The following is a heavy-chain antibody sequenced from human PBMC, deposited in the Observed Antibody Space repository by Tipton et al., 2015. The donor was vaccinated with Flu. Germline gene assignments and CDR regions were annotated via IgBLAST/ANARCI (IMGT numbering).Heavy chain of an antibody. CDR3: AGGNYDILNGYRFES. V-gene: IGHV1-69*14. Sequence: QVQLVQSGAEVRKPGSSVKVSCKASGGTFNNFDINWVRQARGQWLEWMGVIIPISGETNYAQKLQGRVTITADKSTSTAYMELSSLKSGDTAVHYCAGGNYDILNGYRFESWGQGTLVTVS. CDR1: GGTFNNFD. CDR2: IIPISGET. J-gene: IGHJ5*01. D-gene: IGHD3-9*01.